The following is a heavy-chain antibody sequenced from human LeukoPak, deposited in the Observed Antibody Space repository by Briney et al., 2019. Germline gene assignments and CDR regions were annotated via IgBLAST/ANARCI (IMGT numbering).Heavy chain of an antibody. J-gene: IGHJ4*02. V-gene: IGHV1-2*02. D-gene: IGHD3-10*01. Sequence: ASVTVTCTTSAYSFTGYLFHWIRQAPGQGLEWMGWINANSGDTNYAQQFQGRLTMTRDRSISTVYMELSRLRTDDTAVYYCARDFSWGVDSWGQGRLHTVSS. CDR3: ARDFSWGVDS. CDR1: AYSFTGYL. CDR2: INANSGDT.